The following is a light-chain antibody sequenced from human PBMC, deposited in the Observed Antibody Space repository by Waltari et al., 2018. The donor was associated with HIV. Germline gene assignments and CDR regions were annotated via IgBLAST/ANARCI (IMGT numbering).Light chain of an antibody. CDR3: SSYAGSNNVV. J-gene: IGLJ2*01. CDR1: SSDVGGYNY. CDR2: EVS. V-gene: IGLV2-8*01. Sequence: QPALTQPPSASGSPGQSVTISCTGTSSDVGGYNYVYWYQQHPGKAPKLMIYEVSKRPSGVPDRFSGSKAANTASLSVSGLQAEDEADYCCSSYAGSNNVVFGGGTKLTVL.